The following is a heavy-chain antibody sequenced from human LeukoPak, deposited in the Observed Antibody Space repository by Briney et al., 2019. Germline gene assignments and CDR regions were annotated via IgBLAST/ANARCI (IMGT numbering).Heavy chain of an antibody. V-gene: IGHV1-24*01. CDR1: GYTLTELS. Sequence: ASVKVSCKVSGYTLTELSMHWVRQAPGKGLEWMGGFDPEDGETIYAQKFQGRVTMTEDTSTDTAYMELSSLRSEDTAVYYCAKSSSWSPVGKFAGLDYWGQGTLVTVSS. J-gene: IGHJ4*02. D-gene: IGHD6-13*01. CDR2: FDPEDGET. CDR3: AKSSSWSPVGKFAGLDY.